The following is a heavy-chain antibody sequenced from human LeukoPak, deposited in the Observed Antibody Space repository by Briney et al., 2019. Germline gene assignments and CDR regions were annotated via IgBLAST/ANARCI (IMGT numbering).Heavy chain of an antibody. V-gene: IGHV3-23*01. CDR3: AKSRDSRALFDY. CDR2: SVGTDSS. CDR1: GFTFSGYA. J-gene: IGHJ4*02. Sequence: QPGGYLRLSCVASGFTFSGYAMSWVRQSPGKGLEWVSMSVGTDSSYYADSVKGRLTISRDNSKNTLYLEMNSLRAEDTAVYYCAKSRDSRALFDYWGQGTLVTVSS. D-gene: IGHD3-22*01.